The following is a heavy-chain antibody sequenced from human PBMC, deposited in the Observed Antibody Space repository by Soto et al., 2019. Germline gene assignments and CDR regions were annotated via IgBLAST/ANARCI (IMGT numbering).Heavy chain of an antibody. CDR2: ISSSSTSI. J-gene: IGHJ4*02. CDR3: AMDCSGGRCHYYFDY. CDR1: GFSFSSYS. D-gene: IGHD2-15*01. V-gene: IGHV3-48*01. Sequence: EVQLVESGGGLVQPGGSLRLSCAGSGFSFSSYSMNWVRQAPGKGLEWVSYISSSSTSIYYAVSVKGRFTISRDNAKNSLYLQMNSLRAEDTAVYYCAMDCSGGRCHYYFDYWGQGTLVTVSS.